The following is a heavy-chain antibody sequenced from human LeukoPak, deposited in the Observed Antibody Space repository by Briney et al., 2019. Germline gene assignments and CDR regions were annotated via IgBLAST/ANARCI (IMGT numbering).Heavy chain of an antibody. CDR1: GFTFSSYS. CDR2: ISSSSSYI. Sequence: PGGSLRLSCAASGFTFSSYSMNWVRQAPGKGLEWVSSISSSSSYIYYADSVKGRFTISRDNAKNSLYLQMNSLRAEDTAVYYCARDYDFWSGYDRDYYYYMDVWGKGTTVTVSS. CDR3: ARDYDFWSGYDRDYYYYMDV. D-gene: IGHD3-3*01. V-gene: IGHV3-21*01. J-gene: IGHJ6*03.